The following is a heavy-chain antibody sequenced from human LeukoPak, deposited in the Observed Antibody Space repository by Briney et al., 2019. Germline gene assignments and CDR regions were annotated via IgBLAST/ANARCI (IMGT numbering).Heavy chain of an antibody. CDR3: ARDSSGSPGAFDI. CDR2: IKSKTAGGTI. CDR1: GFTFGNAW. J-gene: IGHJ3*02. D-gene: IGHD6-13*01. V-gene: IGHV3-15*01. Sequence: GGSLRLSCAASGFTFGNAWMTWVRQAPGKGLEWVGRIKSKTAGGTIDYAAPVKGRFTISRDNSKNTLYLQMNSLRADDTAVYYCARDSSGSPGAFDIWGQGTMVTVSS.